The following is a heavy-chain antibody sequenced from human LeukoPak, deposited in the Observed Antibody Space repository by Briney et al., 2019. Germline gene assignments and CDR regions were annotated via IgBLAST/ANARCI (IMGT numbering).Heavy chain of an antibody. CDR1: EFTFSEYS. D-gene: IGHD4-11*01. Sequence: GGSLRLSCAASEFTFSEYSMNWVRQAPGKGLEWVAVISYDGSNKYYADSVKGRFTISRDNSKNTLYLQMNSLRAEDTAVYYCARETSNYVSRDDAFDIWGQGTMVTVSS. CDR2: ISYDGSNK. J-gene: IGHJ3*02. V-gene: IGHV3-30*04. CDR3: ARETSNYVSRDDAFDI.